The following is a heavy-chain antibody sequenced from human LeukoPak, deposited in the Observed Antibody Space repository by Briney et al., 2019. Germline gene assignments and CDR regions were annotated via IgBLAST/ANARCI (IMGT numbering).Heavy chain of an antibody. Sequence: GGSLRLSCAASGFTFDDYAIHWVRQAPGKGLERVSLISGDGGRTYYADSVKGRFTISRDNSKNSLFLQMNSLRTEDTALYYCAKGEGYSTSWYHFDYWGQGTLVTVSS. J-gene: IGHJ4*02. CDR2: ISGDGGRT. CDR3: AKGEGYSTSWYHFDY. D-gene: IGHD6-13*01. CDR1: GFTFDDYA. V-gene: IGHV3-43*02.